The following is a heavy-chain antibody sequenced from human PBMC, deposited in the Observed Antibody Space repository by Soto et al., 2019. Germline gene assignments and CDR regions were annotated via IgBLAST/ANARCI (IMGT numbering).Heavy chain of an antibody. D-gene: IGHD6-13*01. CDR1: AFTFSNYA. J-gene: IGHJ4*02. V-gene: IGHV3-23*01. CDR2: ISGSGGTT. Sequence: GSLRLSCAASAFTFSNYAMNWVRQAPGKGLEWVSAISGSGGTTYYADSVKGRFTISRDNSKNTLYLQMNNLRAEDTAVYYCAKSQIGAARYGDYWGQGTLVTVSS. CDR3: AKSQIGAARYGDY.